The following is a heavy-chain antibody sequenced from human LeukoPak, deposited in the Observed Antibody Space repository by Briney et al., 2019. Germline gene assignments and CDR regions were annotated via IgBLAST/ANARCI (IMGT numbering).Heavy chain of an antibody. J-gene: IGHJ5*02. D-gene: IGHD2-2*03. V-gene: IGHV1-69*13. CDR2: IIPIFGTA. CDR1: GGTFSSYA. CDR3: ARDVGIVVVPAARWFDP. Sequence: SVKVSCKASGGTFSSYAISWVRQAPGQGLEWMGGIIPIFGTANYAQKFQGRVTITADESTSTAYMELSSLRSEDTAVYYCARDVGIVVVPAARWFDPWGQGTLVTVSS.